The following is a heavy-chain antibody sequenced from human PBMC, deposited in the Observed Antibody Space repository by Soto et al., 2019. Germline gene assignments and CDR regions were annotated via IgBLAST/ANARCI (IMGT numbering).Heavy chain of an antibody. CDR3: ATYSFARSFDY. J-gene: IGHJ4*02. D-gene: IGHD1-26*01. Sequence: PSETLALTCTVSVGSISSGGYYWSWIRQHPGKGVEWLGYISYSGSTYFNPSLKSRVTISVDTSMSKFSGKLISVTAADTALYYCATYSFARSFDYCGQGTLVTVSS. CDR1: VGSISSGGYY. CDR2: ISYSGST. V-gene: IGHV4-31*03.